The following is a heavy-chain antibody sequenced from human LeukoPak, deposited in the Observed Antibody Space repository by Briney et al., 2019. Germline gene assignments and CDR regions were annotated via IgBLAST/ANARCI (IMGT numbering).Heavy chain of an antibody. Sequence: GGSLRLSCADSGYTFSSYWMSWVRQAPGKGLEWVANIKQDGSEKYYVDSVKGRFTISRDNAKNSLHLQMNSLRAEDTAVYYCARGLRFFDLWGRGTLVTVSP. CDR3: ARGLRFFDL. CDR2: IKQDGSEK. CDR1: GYTFSSYW. V-gene: IGHV3-7*01. J-gene: IGHJ2*01.